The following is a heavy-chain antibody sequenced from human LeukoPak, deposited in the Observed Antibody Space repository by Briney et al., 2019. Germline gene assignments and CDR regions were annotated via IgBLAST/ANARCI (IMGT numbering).Heavy chain of an antibody. Sequence: GGSLRLSCVASGFTFSSYGMSRVRQAPGKGLEWVSSTSDSGDDTYYADSVKGRFTLSRDNSKNTLYLQMNSLRADDTAVYYCAKKRSSGGATQFDYWGQGTLVTVSS. CDR1: GFTFSSYG. J-gene: IGHJ4*02. CDR2: TSDSGDDT. D-gene: IGHD2-15*01. V-gene: IGHV3-23*01. CDR3: AKKRSSGGATQFDY.